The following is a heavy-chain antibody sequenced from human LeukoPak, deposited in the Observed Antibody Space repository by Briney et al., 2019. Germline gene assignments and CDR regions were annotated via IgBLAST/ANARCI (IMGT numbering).Heavy chain of an antibody. CDR3: ARGISFDSSGYDWFDP. CDR1: GYTFTGYY. V-gene: IGHV1-8*02. J-gene: IGHJ5*02. Sequence: ASVKVSCKASGYTFTGYYMHWVRQAPGQGLEWMGYMNPNSGNTGSAQKLQGRVTMTTDTSTSTAYMELRSLRSDDTAVYYCARGISFDSSGYDWFDPWGQGTLVTVSS. D-gene: IGHD3-22*01. CDR2: MNPNSGNT.